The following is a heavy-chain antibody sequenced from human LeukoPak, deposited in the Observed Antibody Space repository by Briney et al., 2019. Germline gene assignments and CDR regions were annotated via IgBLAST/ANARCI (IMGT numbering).Heavy chain of an antibody. CDR2: IYPGDSDT. CDR3: ATQDDAFDI. V-gene: IGHV5-51*01. CDR1: GYSFTTYW. J-gene: IGHJ3*02. Sequence: NHGESLKISCKGSGYSFTTYWIAWVRQMPGKGLEWMGIIYPGDSDTRYSPSFQGQVTISADKSISTAYLQWSSLKASDTAMYYCATQDDAFDIWGQGTMVTVSS.